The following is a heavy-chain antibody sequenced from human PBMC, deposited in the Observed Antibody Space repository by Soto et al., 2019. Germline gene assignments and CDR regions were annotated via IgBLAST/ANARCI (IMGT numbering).Heavy chain of an antibody. J-gene: IGHJ4*02. V-gene: IGHV3-53*01. Sequence: DVLLVESGGGLIQPGASLRLSCAASGFSVSNYDMSWVRQAPGKGLEWVSGIDSDAKTFYADSVKDRFTISRDNSKNTLFLQVSRLRAEDTAVYFCASDGYSYALTYWGQGTLVSVSS. CDR3: ASDGYSYALTY. D-gene: IGHD5-18*01. CDR1: GFSVSNYD. CDR2: IDSDAKT.